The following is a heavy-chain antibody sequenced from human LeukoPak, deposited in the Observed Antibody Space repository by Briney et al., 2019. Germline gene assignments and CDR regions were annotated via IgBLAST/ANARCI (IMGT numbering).Heavy chain of an antibody. D-gene: IGHD1-26*01. CDR1: GFTFRHYA. CDR3: ARDAGSGSSQPLFDY. Sequence: GGSLRLSCAASGFTFRHYAMTWIRQAPGKGLEWVSYISSSGSTIYYADSVKGRFTISRDNAKNSLYLQMNSLRAEDTAVYYCARDAGSGSSQPLFDYWGQGTLVTVSS. V-gene: IGHV3-11*01. CDR2: ISSSGSTI. J-gene: IGHJ4*02.